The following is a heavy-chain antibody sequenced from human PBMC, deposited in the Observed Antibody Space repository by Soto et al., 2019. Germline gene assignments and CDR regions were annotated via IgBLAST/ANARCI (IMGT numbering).Heavy chain of an antibody. V-gene: IGHV1-18*01. J-gene: IGHJ4*02. CDR3: ARDLDVDTAMVVDFDY. CDR1: GYTFTSYG. Sequence: ASVKVSCKASGYTFTSYGISWVRQAPGQGLERMGWISAYNGNTNYAQKIQGRVTMTTDTSTSTAYMELRSLRSDDTVVYYCARDLDVDTAMVVDFDYWGQGTLVTVS. D-gene: IGHD5-18*01. CDR2: ISAYNGNT.